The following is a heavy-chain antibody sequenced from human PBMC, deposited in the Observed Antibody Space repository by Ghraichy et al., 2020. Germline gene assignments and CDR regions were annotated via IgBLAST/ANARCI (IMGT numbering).Heavy chain of an antibody. CDR3: ARGVRGVIISYYYYYYYMDV. Sequence: SETLSLTCAVYGGSFSGYYWSWIRQPPGKGLEWIGEINHSGSTNYNPSLKSRVTISVDTSKNQFSLKLSSVTAPDRALYYCARGVRGVIISYYYYYYYMDVWGNVTTVTVSS. V-gene: IGHV4-34*01. J-gene: IGHJ6*03. D-gene: IGHD3-10*01. CDR1: GGSFSGYY. CDR2: INHSGST.